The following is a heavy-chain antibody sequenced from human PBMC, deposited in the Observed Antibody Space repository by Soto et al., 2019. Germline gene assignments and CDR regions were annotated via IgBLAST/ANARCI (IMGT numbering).Heavy chain of an antibody. D-gene: IGHD5-18*01. CDR1: GYTFTVYY. CDR2: INPNSGGT. Sequence: AASVKVSCKASGYTFTVYYMHWVRQAPGQGLEWMGWINPNSGGTNYAQKFQGWVTMTRDTSISTAYMELSRRRSDDTAVYYCARGTWIRLSNRSLDCWGQGTLVTVSS. CDR3: ARGTWIRLSNRSLDC. J-gene: IGHJ4*02. V-gene: IGHV1-2*04.